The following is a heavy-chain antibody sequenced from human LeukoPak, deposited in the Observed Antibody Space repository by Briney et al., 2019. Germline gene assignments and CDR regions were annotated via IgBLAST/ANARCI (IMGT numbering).Heavy chain of an antibody. Sequence: ASVKVSCKASGYTFTSYGISWVRQAPGQGLEWMGWISAYNGNTNYAQKLQGRVTMTTDTSTSTAYMELRSLRSDDTAVYYCARGWAFHTAAGAVDYWGQGTLVTVSS. CDR1: GYTFTSYG. D-gene: IGHD6-19*01. CDR3: ARGWAFHTAAGAVDY. J-gene: IGHJ4*02. V-gene: IGHV1-18*01. CDR2: ISAYNGNT.